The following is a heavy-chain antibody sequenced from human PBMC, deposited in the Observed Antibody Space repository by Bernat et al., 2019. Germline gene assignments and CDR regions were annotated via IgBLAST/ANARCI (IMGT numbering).Heavy chain of an antibody. CDR2: ISGSGGST. CDR1: GFTFSSYA. D-gene: IGHD2-21*01. V-gene: IGHV3-23*01. CDR3: ANSSVASLGPFVI. J-gene: IGHJ3*02. Sequence: EVQLLESGGGLVQPGGSLRLSCAASGFTFSSYAMSWVRQAPGKGLEWVSAISGSGGSTYYADSVKGRFTISRDNSKNTLYLQMNSLRAEDTAVYYCANSSVASLGPFVIWGQGTLFTFFS.